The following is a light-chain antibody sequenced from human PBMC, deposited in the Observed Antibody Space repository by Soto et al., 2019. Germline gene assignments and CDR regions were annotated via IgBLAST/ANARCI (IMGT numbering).Light chain of an antibody. V-gene: IGKV1-12*01. CDR3: QQSNSFPLT. CDR2: AAS. Sequence: DIQMTQSPSSVSAFVGDRVTITCRASQDISSWLAWYQQKPGKAPTLLIYAASSLETGVPSRFSGSGSGTIFILTISSLQPEDCATYYCQQSNSFPLTFGQVTRLEIK. CDR1: QDISSW. J-gene: IGKJ5*01.